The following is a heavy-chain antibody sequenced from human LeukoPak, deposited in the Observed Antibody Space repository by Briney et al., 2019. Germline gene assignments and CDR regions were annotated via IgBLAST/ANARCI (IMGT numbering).Heavy chain of an antibody. CDR1: GFTSSSYA. CDR3: AKGSRGKYYDFWSGYYENWFDP. J-gene: IGHJ5*02. V-gene: IGHV3-23*01. D-gene: IGHD3-3*01. CDR2: ISGSVGST. Sequence: GGSLRLSCALSGFTSSSYAISWVRQAPGTGLKWVSAISGSVGSTYYADSVKGRFNISRDNSKNTLYLQMNSLRAEDTAVYYCAKGSRGKYYDFWSGYYENWFDPWGQGTLVTVSS.